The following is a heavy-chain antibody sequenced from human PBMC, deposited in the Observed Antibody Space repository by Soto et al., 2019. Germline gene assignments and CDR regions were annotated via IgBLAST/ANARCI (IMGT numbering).Heavy chain of an antibody. CDR3: ARGDGYNLEDV. Sequence: ESGGGVVQPGRSLRLSCAASGFTFSSYAMHWVRQAPGKGLEWVAVISYDGSNKYYADSVKGRFTISRDNSKNTLYLQMNSLRAEDTAVYYCARGDGYNLEDVWGQGTTVTVSS. CDR2: ISYDGSNK. J-gene: IGHJ6*02. V-gene: IGHV3-30-3*01. D-gene: IGHD5-12*01. CDR1: GFTFSSYA.